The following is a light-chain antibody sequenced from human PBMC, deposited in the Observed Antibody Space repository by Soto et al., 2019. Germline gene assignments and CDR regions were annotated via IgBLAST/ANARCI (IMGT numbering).Light chain of an antibody. CDR1: SSNIGTYS. V-gene: IGLV1-44*01. J-gene: IGLJ1*01. CDR2: GDD. Sequence: QSVLSQPPSASGTPGQRVTISCSGSSSNIGTYSVNWYQQLPGTAPKLLIYGDDQRPSGVPDRFSGSKSGTSASLAISGLQSEDEAEYYCAAWDGSLNGYVFGAGTTVTVL. CDR3: AAWDGSLNGYV.